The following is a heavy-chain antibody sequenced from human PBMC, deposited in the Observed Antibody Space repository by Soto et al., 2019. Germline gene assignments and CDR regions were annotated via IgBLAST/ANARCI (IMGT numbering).Heavy chain of an antibody. V-gene: IGHV3-23*01. CDR3: AKDFYGSGSPPPGDAFDI. J-gene: IGHJ3*02. CDR2: ISGSGGST. Sequence: EVQLLESGGGLVQPGGSLSLSCAASGFTFSSYAMSWVRQAPGKGLEWVSAISGSGGSTYYADSVKGRFTISRDNSKDSRYHQMNSLKAEDTAVYDYAKDFYGSGSPPPGDAFDIWGQGTMVTVSS. CDR1: GFTFSSYA. D-gene: IGHD3-10*01.